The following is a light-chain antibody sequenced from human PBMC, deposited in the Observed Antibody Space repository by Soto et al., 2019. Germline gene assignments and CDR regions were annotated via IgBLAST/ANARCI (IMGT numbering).Light chain of an antibody. CDR3: QQSNSHPRA. Sequence: DRQLHHSRSSLYESVSASVTVQXRASQAINNYLDCYQHKPGKAPNXXISPASTLQSGVPSRFSGSGSGTDFTPTISSLQPEDFATYYCQQSNSHPRAFGQGTKVDIK. V-gene: IGKV1-39*01. J-gene: IGKJ1*01. CDR2: PAS. CDR1: QAINNY.